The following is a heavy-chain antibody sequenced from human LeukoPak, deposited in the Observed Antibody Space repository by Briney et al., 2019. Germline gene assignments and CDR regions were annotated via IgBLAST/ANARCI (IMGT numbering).Heavy chain of an antibody. V-gene: IGHV3-74*01. Sequence: PGGSLRLSCAASGFTFSSYWMHWVRQDPGKGLVWVARINTGGSSTSYGGSVQGRFTISRDNAKNTLYLQMNSLRAEDTAVYYCAKGGGSRNFDYWGPGTLVTVSS. D-gene: IGHD1-26*01. CDR2: INTGGSST. CDR3: AKGGGSRNFDY. J-gene: IGHJ4*02. CDR1: GFTFSSYW.